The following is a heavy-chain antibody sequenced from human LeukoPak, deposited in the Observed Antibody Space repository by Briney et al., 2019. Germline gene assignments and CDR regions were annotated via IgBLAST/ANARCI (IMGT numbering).Heavy chain of an antibody. CDR2: ISYDGSNK. J-gene: IGHJ6*02. Sequence: GRSLRLSCAASGFIFSSYGMHWVRQAPGKGLEWVAVISYDGSNKYYADSVKGRFTISRDNSKNTLYLQMNSLRAEDTAVYYCAKEAGYYGSGSYHYYYYGMDVWGQGTTVTVSS. V-gene: IGHV3-30*18. CDR1: GFIFSSYG. D-gene: IGHD3-10*01. CDR3: AKEAGYYGSGSYHYYYYGMDV.